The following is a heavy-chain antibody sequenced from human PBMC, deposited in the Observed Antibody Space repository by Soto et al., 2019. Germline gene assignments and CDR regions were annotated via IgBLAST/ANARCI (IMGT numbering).Heavy chain of an antibody. V-gene: IGHV1-69*04. CDR1: EGPFTGDR. D-gene: IGHD2-8*01. J-gene: IGHJ5*02. CDR3: ARDVPHCNNGVCPFDP. CDR2: IIAMHGIP. Sequence: VQRVQSGVEVKKPGPPWKVPARASEGPFTGDRLTGVQQALGQGPEWMGRIIAMHGIPTYAQKYRGRVTFTADRSTSTVYMELSSLRSEDTAVYYCARDVPHCNNGVCPFDPWGQGTLVTVSS.